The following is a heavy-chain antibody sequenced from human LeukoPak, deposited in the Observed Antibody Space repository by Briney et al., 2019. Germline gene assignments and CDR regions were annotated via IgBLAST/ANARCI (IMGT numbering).Heavy chain of an antibody. CDR3: AKGGGYYDSSGYYGHDAFGI. CDR1: GFTFDDYA. J-gene: IGHJ3*02. CDR2: ISWNSGSI. Sequence: GRSLRLSCAASGFTFDDYAMHWVRQAPRKGLEWVSGISWNSGSIGYADSVKGRFTISRDNAKNSLYLQMNSLRAEDMALYYCAKGGGYYDSSGYYGHDAFGIWGQGTMVTVSS. D-gene: IGHD3-22*01. V-gene: IGHV3-9*03.